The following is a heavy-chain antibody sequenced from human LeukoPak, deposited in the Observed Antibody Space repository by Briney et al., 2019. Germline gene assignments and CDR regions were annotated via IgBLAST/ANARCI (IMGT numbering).Heavy chain of an antibody. J-gene: IGHJ6*02. CDR2: ISSSSSYI. CDR3: ARDYDILTGYYYYGMDV. D-gene: IGHD3-9*01. CDR1: GFTFSSYS. Sequence: GGSLRLSCAASGFTFSSYSMKWVRQAPGKGLEWVSSISSSSSYIYYADSVKGRFTISRDNAKNSLYLQMNSLRAEDTAVYYCARDYDILTGYYYYGMDVWGQGTTVTVSS. V-gene: IGHV3-21*01.